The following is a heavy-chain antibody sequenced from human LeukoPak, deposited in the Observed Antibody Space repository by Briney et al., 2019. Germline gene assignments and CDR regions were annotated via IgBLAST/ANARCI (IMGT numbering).Heavy chain of an antibody. CDR3: ARARGEWELLRNYYYYMDV. Sequence: GGSLRLSCAASGFTFSSYEMNWVRQAPGKGLEWVSYISSSGSTTYSADSVKGRFTISRDNAKNSLYLQMKSLRAEDTAVYYCARARGEWELLRNYYYYMDVWGKGTTVTVSS. CDR2: ISSSGSTT. J-gene: IGHJ6*03. CDR1: GFTFSSYE. D-gene: IGHD1-26*01. V-gene: IGHV3-48*03.